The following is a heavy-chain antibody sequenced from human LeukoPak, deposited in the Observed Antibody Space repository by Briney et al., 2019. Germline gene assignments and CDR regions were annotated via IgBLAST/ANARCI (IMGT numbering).Heavy chain of an antibody. Sequence: SDTLTLTCTLSGASISPYYWSWPRQPPGKGLDWIGSFYYTGSTNYNPSLRSRVTISLDTSKNQISLRLSSVCAADTAVCNCARGGNVLYDWGQGALVTVSS. J-gene: IGHJ4*02. CDR2: FYYTGST. CDR1: GASISPYY. CDR3: ARGGNVLYD. V-gene: IGHV4-59*07. D-gene: IGHD4-23*01.